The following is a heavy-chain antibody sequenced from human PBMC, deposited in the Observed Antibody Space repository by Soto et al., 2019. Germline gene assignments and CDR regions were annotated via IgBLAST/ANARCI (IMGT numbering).Heavy chain of an antibody. Sequence: GGSLRLSCAASGFTLSNYGIHWVRQAPGKGLEWVAVIWYDGSKKFYADSVKGRFTISRDNSKNTLYLQMNSLRAEDTAVYYCARDAGSGNYYYYYYGMDVWGQGTTVTVSS. CDR3: ARDAGSGNYYYYYYGMDV. V-gene: IGHV3-33*01. CDR1: GFTLSNYG. CDR2: IWYDGSKK. J-gene: IGHJ6*02. D-gene: IGHD3-10*01.